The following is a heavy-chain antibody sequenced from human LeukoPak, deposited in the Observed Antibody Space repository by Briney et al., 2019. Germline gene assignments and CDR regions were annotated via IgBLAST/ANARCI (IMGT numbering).Heavy chain of an antibody. CDR3: ARHPLHIVGATLTFFDY. J-gene: IGHJ4*02. D-gene: IGHD1-26*01. Sequence: SETLSLTCTVSGGSISSSSCYWGWIRQPPGTGLEWIGSIYYSGSTYYNPSLKSRVTISVDTSKNQFSLKLSSVTAADTAVYYCARHPLHIVGATLTFFDYWGQGTLVTVSS. V-gene: IGHV4-39*01. CDR1: GGSISSSSCY. CDR2: IYYSGST.